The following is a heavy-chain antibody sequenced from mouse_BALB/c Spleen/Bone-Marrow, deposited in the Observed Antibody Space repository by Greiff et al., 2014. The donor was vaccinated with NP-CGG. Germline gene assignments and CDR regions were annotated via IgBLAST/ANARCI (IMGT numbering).Heavy chain of an antibody. CDR2: INPDSRTI. J-gene: IGHJ3*01. V-gene: IGHV4-1*02. CDR3: VRNGYYGWMTY. Sequence: EVQVVESGGGLVQPGGSLKLSCAASGFDFSGYWMTWVRQAPGKGLEWIGEINPDSRTINYKPSLKEKFIMSRDNAKNTLYLQMSKVRSEDTALYYCVRNGYYGWMTYWGQGTLVTVSA. CDR1: GFDFSGYW. D-gene: IGHD1-2*01.